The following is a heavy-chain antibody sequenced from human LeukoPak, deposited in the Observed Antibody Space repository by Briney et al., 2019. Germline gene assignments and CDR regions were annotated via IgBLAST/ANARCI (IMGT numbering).Heavy chain of an antibody. CDR3: AREGVYGDYEVSDY. V-gene: IGHV1-69*05. CDR2: IIPIFGTA. Sequence: ASVKVSCKASGGTFSSYAISWVRQAPGQGLEWMGRIIPIFGTANYAQKFQGRVTMTTDTSTSTAYMELRSLRSDDTAVYYCAREGVYGDYEVSDYWGQGTLVTVSS. D-gene: IGHD4-17*01. J-gene: IGHJ4*02. CDR1: GGTFSSYA.